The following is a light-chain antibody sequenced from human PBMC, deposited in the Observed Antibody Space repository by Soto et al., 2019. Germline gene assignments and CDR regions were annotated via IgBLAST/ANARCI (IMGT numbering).Light chain of an antibody. CDR1: SSDSGSYNS. J-gene: IGLJ1*01. V-gene: IGLV2-14*01. CDR2: EVS. CDR3: TSKTSSNTLV. Sequence: QSALTQPASVSGSPGQSITISCTGTSSDSGSYNSVSWYQQHPGKAPKLMISEVSNRPSGVSYRFSGSKSGNTASLTIFGLQGEDEADYYCTSKTSSNTLVFGTGTKLTVL.